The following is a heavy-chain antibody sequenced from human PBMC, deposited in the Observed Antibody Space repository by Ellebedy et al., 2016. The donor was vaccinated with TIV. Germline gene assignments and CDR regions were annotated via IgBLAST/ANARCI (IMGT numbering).Heavy chain of an antibody. CDR1: GYSFTSYW. J-gene: IGHJ6*02. Sequence: GESLKISCKGSGYSFTSYWIGWVRQMPGKGLEWMGIIYPGDSDTRYSPSFQGQVTISADKSISTAYLQWSSLKASDTAMYYCARDGSGSYGYYGMDVWGQGTTVTVSS. D-gene: IGHD3-10*01. CDR2: IYPGDSDT. V-gene: IGHV5-51*01. CDR3: ARDGSGSYGYYGMDV.